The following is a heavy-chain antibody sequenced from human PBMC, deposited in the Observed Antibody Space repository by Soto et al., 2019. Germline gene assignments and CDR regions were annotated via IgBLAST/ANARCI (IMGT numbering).Heavy chain of an antibody. J-gene: IGHJ4*02. CDR2: IKHSGST. V-gene: IGHV4-34*01. D-gene: IGHD3-10*01. CDR1: GGSFSGYH. Sequence: SETLSLTCAVYGGSFSGYHWSWIRQPPGKGLEWIGEIKHSGSTNYNPSLKSRVTISVDTSKNQFSLKLSSVTAADTAVYYCARGFQYGSNYWGQGTLVTVSS. CDR3: ARGFQYGSNY.